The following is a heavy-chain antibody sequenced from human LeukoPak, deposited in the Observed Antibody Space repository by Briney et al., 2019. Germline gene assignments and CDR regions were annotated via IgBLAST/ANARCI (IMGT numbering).Heavy chain of an antibody. CDR3: ARSFLSIAAAATDY. J-gene: IGHJ4*02. CDR2: ISSSSSYI. D-gene: IGHD6-13*01. V-gene: IGHV3-21*01. CDR1: GSTFSSYS. Sequence: GGSLRLSCAASGSTFSSYSMNWVRQAPGKGLEWVSSISSSSSYIYYADSVKGRFTISRDNAKNSLYLRMNSLRAEDTAVYYCARSFLSIAAAATDYWGQGTLVTVSS.